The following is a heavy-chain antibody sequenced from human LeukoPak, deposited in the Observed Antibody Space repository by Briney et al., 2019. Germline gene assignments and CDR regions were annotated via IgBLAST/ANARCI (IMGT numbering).Heavy chain of an antibody. J-gene: IGHJ2*01. CDR1: GGSISSYY. CDR2: IYYSGST. Sequence: SETLSLTCTVSGGSISSYYLSWIRQPPGKGLEWIGYIYYSGSTNYNPSLKSRVTISVDTSKNQFSLKLSSVTAADTAVYYCARLKRLTTVAYWYFDLWGRGTLVTVSS. CDR3: ARLKRLTTVAYWYFDL. D-gene: IGHD4-23*01. V-gene: IGHV4-59*08.